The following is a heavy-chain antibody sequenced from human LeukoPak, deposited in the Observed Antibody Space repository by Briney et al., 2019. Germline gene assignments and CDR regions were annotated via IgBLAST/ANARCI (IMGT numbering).Heavy chain of an antibody. J-gene: IGHJ3*02. D-gene: IGHD1-26*01. Sequence: SETLSLTCSVSGGSISGYYWSWIRQPPGKGLEWIGYIYYSGSTSYNPSLKSRVTISVDTSKNQFSLKLSSVTAADTAVYYCAREGARWEPSFSAFDIWGQGTMVTVSS. CDR1: GGSISGYY. CDR3: AREGARWEPSFSAFDI. V-gene: IGHV4-59*01. CDR2: IYYSGST.